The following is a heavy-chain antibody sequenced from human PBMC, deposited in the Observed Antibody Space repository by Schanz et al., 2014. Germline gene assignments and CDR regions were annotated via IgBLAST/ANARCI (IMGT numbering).Heavy chain of an antibody. J-gene: IGHJ4*02. V-gene: IGHV1-8*01. CDR2: MQPDSGKT. CDR1: GYTFSNDD. CDR3: ARAPTAYCSDTSCLGTPFDY. D-gene: IGHD2-2*01. Sequence: QVQLVQSGAELRKPGTSVKVSCKTSGYTFSNDDINWVRQAIGQGPEWMGWMQPDSGKTHYAEKCQGRVAMTRDVSISTAYMELSSLASEDTAVYYCARAPTAYCSDTSCLGTPFDYWGQGTLVTVSS.